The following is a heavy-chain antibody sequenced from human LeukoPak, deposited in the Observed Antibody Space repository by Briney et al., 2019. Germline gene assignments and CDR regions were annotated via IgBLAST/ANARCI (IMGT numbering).Heavy chain of an antibody. J-gene: IGHJ4*02. D-gene: IGHD3-16*01. CDR2: ISAYNGNT. CDR3: ARDLGRTFAPGFDY. Sequence: ASVKVSCKASGYTFTSYGISWVRQAPGQGLEWKGWISAYNGNTNYAQKLQGRVTMTTDTSTSTAYMELRSLRSDDTAVYYCARDLGRTFAPGFDYWGQGTLVTVSS. CDR1: GYTFTSYG. V-gene: IGHV1-18*04.